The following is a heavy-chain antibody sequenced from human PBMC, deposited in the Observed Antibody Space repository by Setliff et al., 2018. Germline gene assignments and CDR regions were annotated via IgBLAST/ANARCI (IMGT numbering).Heavy chain of an antibody. CDR1: GGSISSHY. CDR2: LSYSGST. V-gene: IGHV4-59*11. CDR3: ARERGLGYCSSTSCRYYYDGMDV. D-gene: IGHD2-2*01. J-gene: IGHJ6*02. Sequence: PETLSLTCTVSGGSISSHYWSWLRQTPGKGLEWIGYLSYSGSTNYNPSLKSRVTISVDTSKNQFSLKLSSVTAADTAVYYCARERGLGYCSSTSCRYYYDGMDVWGQGTTVTVSS.